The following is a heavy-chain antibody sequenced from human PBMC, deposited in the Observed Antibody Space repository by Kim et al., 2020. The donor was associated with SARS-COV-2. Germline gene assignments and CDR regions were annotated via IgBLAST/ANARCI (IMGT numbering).Heavy chain of an antibody. J-gene: IGHJ4*02. Sequence: YNPPLKSRDTISVDTSNNQFSLKLSSVTAADTAVYYCARGNYDILTGWENWGQGTLVTVSS. CDR3: ARGNYDILTGWEN. V-gene: IGHV4-34*01. D-gene: IGHD3-9*01.